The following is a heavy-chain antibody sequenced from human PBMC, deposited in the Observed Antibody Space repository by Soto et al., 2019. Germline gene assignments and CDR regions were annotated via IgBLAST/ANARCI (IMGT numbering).Heavy chain of an antibody. D-gene: IGHD3-3*01. Sequence: SSGTPSLTCTVSGGSISSYYLSWVPQPPGKGLELIGDIYYSGSTNFNPSLKSRVTISVDTSKNQFSLKLSSVTAADTAVYYCARARRVEAANYDFWSPYYYYYGMDVWGRGTTVTVSS. V-gene: IGHV4-59*12. CDR3: ARARRVEAANYDFWSPYYYYYGMDV. CDR2: IYYSGST. CDR1: GGSISSYY. J-gene: IGHJ6*02.